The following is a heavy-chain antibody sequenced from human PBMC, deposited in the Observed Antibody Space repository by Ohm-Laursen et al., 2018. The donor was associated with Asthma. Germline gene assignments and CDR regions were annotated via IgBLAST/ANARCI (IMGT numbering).Heavy chain of an antibody. D-gene: IGHD6-6*01. Sequence: SLRLSCTASGFTFSSYAMHWVRQAPGKGLEYVSAISSNGGSTYYADSVKGRFTISRDNSRSTLYLQMNSLRPEDTAVYYCARDFYTSSPHPKSFGLWGQGTLVSVSS. V-gene: IGHV3-64*04. CDR3: ARDFYTSSPHPKSFGL. J-gene: IGHJ4*02. CDR2: ISSNGGST. CDR1: GFTFSSYA.